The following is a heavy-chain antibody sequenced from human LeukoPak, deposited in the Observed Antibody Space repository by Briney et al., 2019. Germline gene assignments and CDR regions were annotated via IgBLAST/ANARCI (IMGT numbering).Heavy chain of an antibody. V-gene: IGHV4-34*01. D-gene: IGHD3-22*01. J-gene: IGHJ4*02. Sequence: SETLSLTCAVFGGSLSDHDWSWIRQPLGKGLEWIGEINHRGATNYSPSLKSRVSLSLDTSKNQVSLKLNSLTAADTAVYYCERGKGDLSMIVMIVTAVEFYFDSWGPGTLVTVSS. CDR1: GGSLSDHD. CDR3: ERGKGDLSMIVMIVTAVEFYFDS. CDR2: INHRGAT.